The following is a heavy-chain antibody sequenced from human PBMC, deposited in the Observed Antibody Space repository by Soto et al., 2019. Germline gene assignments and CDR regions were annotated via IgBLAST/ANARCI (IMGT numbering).Heavy chain of an antibody. V-gene: IGHV4-34*01. CDR2: INHSGST. D-gene: IGHD3-16*01. CDR1: GGSFSGYY. CDR3: AVTGRGGYNWFDP. Sequence: QVQLQQWGAGLLKPSETLSLTCAVYGGSFSGYYWSWIRQPPGKGLEWIGEINHSGSTNYNPSLKSRVTISVGTSKNQFSLKLSSVTAADTAVYYCAVTGRGGYNWFDPWGQGTLVTVSS. J-gene: IGHJ5*02.